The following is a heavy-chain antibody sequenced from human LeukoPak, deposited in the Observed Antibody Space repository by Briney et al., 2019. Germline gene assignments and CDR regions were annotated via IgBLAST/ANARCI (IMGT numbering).Heavy chain of an antibody. V-gene: IGHV3-30-3*01. CDR1: GFTFSSYA. CDR2: ISYDGSNK. Sequence: GRSLRLSCAASGFTFSSYAMHWVRQAPGKGLEWGAVISYDGSNKYYADSVKGRFTISRDNSKNTLYLQMNSLRAEDPAVYYCARDPDSSGYYSLYFDYWGQGTLVTVSS. D-gene: IGHD3-22*01. J-gene: IGHJ4*02. CDR3: ARDPDSSGYYSLYFDY.